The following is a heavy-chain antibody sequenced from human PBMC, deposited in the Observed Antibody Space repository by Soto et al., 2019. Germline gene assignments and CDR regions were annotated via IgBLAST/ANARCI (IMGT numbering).Heavy chain of an antibody. D-gene: IGHD3-22*01. CDR2: IYYSGST. J-gene: IGHJ4*02. CDR1: GGSISSGGYY. CDR3: AREISYYDSSGYYYVYFDY. V-gene: IGHV4-31*03. Sequence: QVQLQESGPGLVKPSQTLSLTCTVSGGSISSGGYYWRWIRQHPGKGLEWIGYIYYSGSTYYNPSLKTRVTLSVDPSKNQFSLKLSSVTAADTAVYYCAREISYYDSSGYYYVYFDYWGQGTRVTVSS.